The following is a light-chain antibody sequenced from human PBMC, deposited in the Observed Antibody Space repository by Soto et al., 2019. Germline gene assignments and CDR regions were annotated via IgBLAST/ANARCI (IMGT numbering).Light chain of an antibody. J-gene: IGKJ1*01. V-gene: IGKV1-5*03. CDR3: QQYNRPWT. Sequence: DFQITQSPCTLSASVGDRVTITCRASQSISSWLAWYQQKPGRAPKLLIYKASSLESGVPSRFSGSGSGTEFTLTISSLQPDDFATYYCQQYNRPWTFGQGTKVDI. CDR2: KAS. CDR1: QSISSW.